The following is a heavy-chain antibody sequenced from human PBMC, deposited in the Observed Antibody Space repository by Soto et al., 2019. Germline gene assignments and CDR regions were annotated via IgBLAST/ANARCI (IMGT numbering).Heavy chain of an antibody. CDR2: IKQDGNEK. J-gene: IGHJ4*02. D-gene: IGHD2-15*01. V-gene: IGHV3-7*01. CDR1: GFTFSSYW. Sequence: GGSLRLSCAASGFTFSSYWMNWVRQAPGKGLEWVANIKQDGNEKYYVDSVKGRFTISRDNAKNSLYLQMNSLRAEDTAVYYCARDGDCSGGSCYSSFDYWGQGTLVTVSS. CDR3: ARDGDCSGGSCYSSFDY.